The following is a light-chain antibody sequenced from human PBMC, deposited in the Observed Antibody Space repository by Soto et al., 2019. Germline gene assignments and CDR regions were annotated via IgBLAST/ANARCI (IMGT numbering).Light chain of an antibody. Sequence: VMTQFPLSLPVTLGQPASISCRSSQSLVYSDGNTSLSWFHQRPGQSPRRLIYKVSNRDSGVPDRISGTGSGTDFTLQISRVETEDVGIYYCMQGTRSITFGQGTRLEIK. CDR2: KVS. V-gene: IGKV2-30*01. CDR3: MQGTRSIT. J-gene: IGKJ5*01. CDR1: QSLVYSDGNTS.